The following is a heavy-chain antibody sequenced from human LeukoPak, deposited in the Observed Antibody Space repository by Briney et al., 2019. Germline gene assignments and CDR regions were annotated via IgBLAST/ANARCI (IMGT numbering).Heavy chain of an antibody. CDR1: GGSICSSSYY. J-gene: IGHJ4*02. CDR2: IHYSGST. D-gene: IGHD4-17*01. CDR3: ARTGSTVTMLYPFDH. Sequence: PSETLSLTCSVSGGSICSSSYYWGWIRQPPGKGLEWIGNIHYSGSTNYNPSLKSRVSISVDTSKNQFSLKLSSVTAADTAVYYCARTGSTVTMLYPFDHWGQGTLVTVSS. V-gene: IGHV4-39*07.